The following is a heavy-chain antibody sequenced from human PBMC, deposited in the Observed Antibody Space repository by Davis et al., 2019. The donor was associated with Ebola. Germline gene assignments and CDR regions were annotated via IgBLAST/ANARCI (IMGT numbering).Heavy chain of an antibody. CDR3: ARDKLGIGELFDY. CDR1: GFTFSPYS. CDR2: IRSASSYI. V-gene: IGHV3-21*01. J-gene: IGHJ4*02. D-gene: IGHD7-27*01. Sequence: GESLKLSCASSGFTFSPYSLNWVRHAPGKVLGWGSSIRSASSYIYYAASVKGRFTISRDNAKNSLYLQMNSLRAEETAVYYCARDKLGIGELFDYWGQGTLVTVSS.